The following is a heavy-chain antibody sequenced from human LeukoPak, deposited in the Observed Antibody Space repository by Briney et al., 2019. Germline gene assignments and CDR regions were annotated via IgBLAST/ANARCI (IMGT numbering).Heavy chain of an antibody. CDR3: AKDGDFWSGYLAY. Sequence: PGGSLRLSCAASGFTFSSYAMSWVRQAPGKVLEWVSAISGSGGSTYYADSVKGRFTISRDNSKNTLYLQMNSLRAEDTAVYYCAKDGDFWSGYLAYWGQGTLVTVSS. CDR2: ISGSGGST. CDR1: GFTFSSYA. J-gene: IGHJ4*02. D-gene: IGHD3-3*01. V-gene: IGHV3-23*01.